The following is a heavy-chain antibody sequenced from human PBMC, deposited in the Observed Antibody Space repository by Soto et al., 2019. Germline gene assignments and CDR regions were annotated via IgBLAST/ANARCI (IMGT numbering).Heavy chain of an antibody. D-gene: IGHD5-12*01. CDR1: GGSISSGGNS. J-gene: IGHJ4*01. Sequence: QLQLRESGSGLVKPSQTLSLTCAVSGGSISSGGNSWSWIRRPPGKALEWIGYIYHSGSTYYNPSLKSRVSISAERAKNKISLRLRSVTAADTALYYCARGRYSGYDLSFDQWGHGTLVTVSS. V-gene: IGHV4-30-2*01. CDR2: IYHSGST. CDR3: ARGRYSGYDLSFDQ.